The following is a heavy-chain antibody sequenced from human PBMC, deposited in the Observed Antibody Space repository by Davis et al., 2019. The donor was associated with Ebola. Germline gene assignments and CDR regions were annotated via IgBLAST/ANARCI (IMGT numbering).Heavy chain of an antibody. Sequence: GSLRLSCSVPGGSIRSSNYYCSWVRQPPGKGLEWIGSIFYTGTTYFNPSLSSRVAVSVDTSKNHFSLKLSSVTAADTAIYYCAIQVVGTTRVFDFWGQGTLVTVSS. J-gene: IGHJ4*02. CDR1: GGSIRSSNYY. CDR2: IFYTGTT. V-gene: IGHV4-39*02. CDR3: AIQVVGTTRVFDF. D-gene: IGHD2-15*01.